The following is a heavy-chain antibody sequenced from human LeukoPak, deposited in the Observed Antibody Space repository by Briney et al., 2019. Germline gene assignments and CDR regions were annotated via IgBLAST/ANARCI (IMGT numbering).Heavy chain of an antibody. CDR3: ARDPYSSGLTYFDY. V-gene: IGHV6-1*01. CDR1: GDSVSSNSAA. D-gene: IGHD6-19*01. CDR2: TYYRSKWYN. Sequence: SQTLSLTFAISGDSVSSNSAAWNWIRQSPSRGLEWLGRTYYRSKWYNDYAVSVKSRIAINPDTSKNQFSLQLNSVTPDDTAVYYCARDPYSSGLTYFDYWGQGTLVTVSS. J-gene: IGHJ4*02.